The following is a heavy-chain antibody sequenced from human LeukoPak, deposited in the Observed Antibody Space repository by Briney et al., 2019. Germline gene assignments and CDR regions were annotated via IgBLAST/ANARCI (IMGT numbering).Heavy chain of an antibody. CDR3: AKDLGLWFGESPRDY. Sequence: SGGSLRLSCAASGFTFSSYAMSWVRQAPGKGLEWVSALSGSGGSTYYADSVKGRFTISRDNSKNTLYLQMNSLRAEDTAVYYCAKDLGLWFGESPRDYWGQGTLVTVSS. CDR2: LSGSGGST. CDR1: GFTFSSYA. D-gene: IGHD3-10*01. J-gene: IGHJ4*02. V-gene: IGHV3-23*01.